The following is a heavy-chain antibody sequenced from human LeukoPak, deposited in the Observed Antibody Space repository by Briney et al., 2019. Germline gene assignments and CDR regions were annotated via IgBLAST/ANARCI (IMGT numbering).Heavy chain of an antibody. CDR1: GGSISSSSYY. V-gene: IGHV3-48*01. CDR3: ASEYYDSFDY. D-gene: IGHD3-22*01. J-gene: IGHJ4*02. CDR2: ISSSSSTI. Sequence: ETLSLTCTVSGGSISSSSYYWGWVRQAPGKGLEWVSYISSSSSTIYYADSVKGRFTISRDNAKNSLYLQMNSLRAEDTAVYYCASEYYDSFDYWGQGTLVTVSS.